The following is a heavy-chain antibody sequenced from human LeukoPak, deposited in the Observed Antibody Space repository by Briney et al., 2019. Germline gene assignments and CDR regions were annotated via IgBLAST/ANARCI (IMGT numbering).Heavy chain of an antibody. CDR1: GGTFSSYA. V-gene: IGHV1-69*06. CDR3: ARKKESRDPPQFDY. Sequence: SVKVSCKASGGTFSSYAISWVRQAPGQGLEWMGGIIPIFGTANYAQKFRGRVTITADKSTRTAYMELSSLRSEDTAVYYCARKKESRDPPQFDYRGQGTLVNGSS. CDR2: IIPIFGTA. J-gene: IGHJ4*02. D-gene: IGHD2/OR15-2a*01.